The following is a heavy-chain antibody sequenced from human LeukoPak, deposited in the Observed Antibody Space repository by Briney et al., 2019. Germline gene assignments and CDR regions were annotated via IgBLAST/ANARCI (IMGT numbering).Heavy chain of an antibody. Sequence: SETLSLTCAVYGGSFSGYYWSWIRQHPGKGLEWIGYIYYSGSTYYNPSLKSRVTISVDTSKNQFSLKLSSVTAADTAVYYCARIHCSSTSCYHPYFDYWGQGTLVTVSS. J-gene: IGHJ4*02. V-gene: IGHV4-31*11. CDR3: ARIHCSSTSCYHPYFDY. D-gene: IGHD2-2*01. CDR2: IYYSGST. CDR1: GGSFSGYY.